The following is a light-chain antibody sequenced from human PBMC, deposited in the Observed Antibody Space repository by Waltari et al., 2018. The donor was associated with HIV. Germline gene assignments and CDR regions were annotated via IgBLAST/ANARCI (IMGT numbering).Light chain of an antibody. V-gene: IGLV1-47*01. CDR3: ATWDDSLTGVV. CDR1: SSNIGSNF. CDR2: RNN. Sequence: QYVLTQPPSASGTPGPRVPLSCSGSSSNIGSNFVYWYQQFPGAPPRLLIYRNNQRPSGVPDRFSGSKSGTSASLDISGLRPEDEADYYCATWDDSLTGVVFGGGTKVTVL. J-gene: IGLJ2*01.